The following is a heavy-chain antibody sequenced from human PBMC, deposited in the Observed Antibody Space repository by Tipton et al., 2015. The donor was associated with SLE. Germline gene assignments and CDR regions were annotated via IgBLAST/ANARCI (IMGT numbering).Heavy chain of an antibody. CDR2: IYYSGST. Sequence: TLSLTCTVSGGSISSGGYYWSWIRQHPGKGLEWIGYIYYSGSTYYNPSLKSRVTISVDTSKNQFSLKLSSVTAADTAVYYCARSPYCSSTSCPIWFDPWGQGTLITVSS. J-gene: IGHJ5*02. CDR1: GGSISSGGYY. V-gene: IGHV4-31*03. CDR3: ARSPYCSSTSCPIWFDP. D-gene: IGHD2-2*01.